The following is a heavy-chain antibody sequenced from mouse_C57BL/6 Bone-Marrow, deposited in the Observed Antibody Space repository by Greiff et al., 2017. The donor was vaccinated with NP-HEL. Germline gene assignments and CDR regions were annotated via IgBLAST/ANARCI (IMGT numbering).Heavy chain of an antibody. D-gene: IGHD2-12*01. V-gene: IGHV1-64*01. Sequence: QVQLQQPGAELVKPGASVKLSCKASGYTFTSYWMHWVKQRPGQGLEWIGMIHPNSGSTNYNEKFKSKATLTVDKSSSTAYMQLSSLTSEDSAVYYCARDYFGTIAMDYWGQGTSVTVSS. CDR2: IHPNSGST. CDR1: GYTFTSYW. CDR3: ARDYFGTIAMDY. J-gene: IGHJ4*01.